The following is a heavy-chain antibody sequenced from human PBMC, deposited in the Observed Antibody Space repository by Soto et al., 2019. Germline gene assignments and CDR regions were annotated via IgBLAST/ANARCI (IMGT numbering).Heavy chain of an antibody. CDR2: LYYSGSI. D-gene: IGHD6-13*01. J-gene: IGHJ4*02. CDR3: ARALSSTWHPLHSDY. V-gene: IGHV4-59*01. Sequence: SETLSLTCSVSGDSISNDHWSWVRQPPGKGLEWIGYLYYSGSINYNPSLKSRVTISVDTSKNQFSLKLSSVTAADTAIYYCARALSSTWHPLHSDYWGQGTLVTVSS. CDR1: GDSISNDH.